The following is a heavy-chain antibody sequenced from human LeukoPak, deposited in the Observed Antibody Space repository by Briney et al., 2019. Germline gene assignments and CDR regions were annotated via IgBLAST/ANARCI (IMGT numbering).Heavy chain of an antibody. Sequence: SETLSLTCTVSGGSISSYYWSWIRQPPGKGLEWIGYIYYSGSTNYNPSLKSRVTISVDTSKNQFSLKLSSVTAADTAVYYCARDLPNYYDSSGYGAFDIWGQGTMVTVFS. J-gene: IGHJ3*02. CDR3: ARDLPNYYDSSGYGAFDI. D-gene: IGHD3-22*01. CDR2: IYYSGST. CDR1: GGSISSYY. V-gene: IGHV4-59*01.